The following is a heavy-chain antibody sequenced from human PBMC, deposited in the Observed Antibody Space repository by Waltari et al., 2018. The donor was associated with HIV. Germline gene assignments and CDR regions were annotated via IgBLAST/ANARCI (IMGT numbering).Heavy chain of an antibody. CDR3: ARIGTFPHNYAIDF. CDR2: IKDDGSEK. D-gene: IGHD1-26*01. CDR1: GFTLSIYW. V-gene: IGHV3-7*01. J-gene: IGHJ6*02. Sequence: EVQLMESGGGLVQSGGSMRSPFAASGFTLSIYWMRWVRQTPGKGLEWVAYIKDDGSEKYYMGSVKGRFTISRDNAKNSMFLQMNSLRAEDTAVYYCARIGTFPHNYAIDFWGQGNTVTVSS.